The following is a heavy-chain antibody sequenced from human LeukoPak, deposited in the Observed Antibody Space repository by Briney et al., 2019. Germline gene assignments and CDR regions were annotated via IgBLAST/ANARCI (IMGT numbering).Heavy chain of an antibody. CDR2: INSDGSST. D-gene: IGHD4-23*01. CDR1: GFTFSSYW. V-gene: IGHV3-74*01. CDR3: ARAVEDEYYFDY. J-gene: IGHJ4*02. Sequence: GGSLRLSCAASGFTFSSYWMHWVRQAPGKGLVWVSRINSDGSSTSYADSVKGRFTISRDNAKNTLYLQMNSLRAEDTAVYYCARAVEDEYYFDYWGQGTLVTVSS.